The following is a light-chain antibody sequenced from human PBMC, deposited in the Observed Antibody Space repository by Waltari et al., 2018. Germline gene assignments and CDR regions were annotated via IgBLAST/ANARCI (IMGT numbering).Light chain of an antibody. CDR3: CSYAGRTTWV. V-gene: IGLV2-23*02. Sequence: QSALNQPASVSGSPGQSITISCTGTSSDVGTSNLVPWYQQHPGRAPKLIIYAVSERPSGVSNRFSGSKSANTASLTVSGLQAEDEADYYCCSYAGRTTWVFGGGTNLTVL. J-gene: IGLJ3*02. CDR1: SSDVGTSNL. CDR2: AVS.